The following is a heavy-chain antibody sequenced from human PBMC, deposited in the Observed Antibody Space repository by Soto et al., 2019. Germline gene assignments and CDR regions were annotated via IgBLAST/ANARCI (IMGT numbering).Heavy chain of an antibody. CDR3: ASNSYAYTSYDY. CDR2: IYYSGST. V-gene: IGHV4-30-4*01. CDR1: GGSISSGDYY. J-gene: IGHJ4*02. Sequence: QVQLQESGPGLVKPSQTLSLTCTVSGGSISSGDYYWSWIRQPPGKGLEWIGYIYYSGSTYYNPSLTSRGTISVDTSKNQFSMKLRSVTAADTAVYYCASNSYAYTSYDYWGQGTLVTVSS. D-gene: IGHD5-18*01.